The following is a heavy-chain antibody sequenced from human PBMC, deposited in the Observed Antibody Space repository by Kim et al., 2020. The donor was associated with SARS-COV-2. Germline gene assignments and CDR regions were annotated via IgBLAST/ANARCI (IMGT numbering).Heavy chain of an antibody. CDR2: ISSTNTYT. J-gene: IGHJ4*02. Sequence: GGSLRLSCAASGFTFSDFYMNWIRQAPGKGREWVSYISSTNTYTNYADSVKGRFTISRDNAKNSLYLQMNSLRVEDTAVYYCARDLVTWGAGTFDYWGQGALVTVSS. V-gene: IGHV3-11*05. CDR1: GFTFSDFY. CDR3: ARDLVTWGAGTFDY. D-gene: IGHD6-13*01.